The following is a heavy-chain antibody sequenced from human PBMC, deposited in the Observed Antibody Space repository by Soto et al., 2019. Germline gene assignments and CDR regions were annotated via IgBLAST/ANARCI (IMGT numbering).Heavy chain of an antibody. D-gene: IGHD4-17*01. CDR3: ARASTVTTRGSRNNWFDP. CDR1: GGSISPYY. Sequence: SETLSLTCTVSGGSISPYYWSWIRQPPGKGLEWIGYIYYSGSTNYNPSLKSRVTISVDTSKNQFSLKLSSVTAADTAVYYCARASTVTTRGSRNNWFDPWGQGTLVTVSS. J-gene: IGHJ5*02. V-gene: IGHV4-59*08. CDR2: IYYSGST.